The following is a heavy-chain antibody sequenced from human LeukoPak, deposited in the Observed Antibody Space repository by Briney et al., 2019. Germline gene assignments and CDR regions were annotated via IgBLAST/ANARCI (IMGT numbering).Heavy chain of an antibody. Sequence: ASVKVSCKPSGYTFTSYYIHWVRQAPGQGLEWMGIINPIGRSTNYAQKFQGRVTVTTDESTSTAYMELSSLRSEDTAMYYCARARSPSSGYLLRDHNWFDPWGQGTLVTVSS. CDR1: GYTFTSYY. CDR3: ARARSPSSGYLLRDHNWFDP. D-gene: IGHD3-22*01. CDR2: INPIGRST. J-gene: IGHJ5*02. V-gene: IGHV1-46*01.